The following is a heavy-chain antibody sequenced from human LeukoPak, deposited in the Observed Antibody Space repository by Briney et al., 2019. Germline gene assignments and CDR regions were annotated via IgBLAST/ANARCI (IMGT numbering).Heavy chain of an antibody. D-gene: IGHD3-22*01. V-gene: IGHV3-30*04. CDR3: ARDDVSYDSSGYHYNWFDP. CDR2: ISYDGSNK. Sequence: PGGSLRLSCAASGFTFSSYAMHWVRQAPGKGLEWVAVISYDGSNKYYADSVKGRFTISRDNSKNTLYLQMNSLRAEDTAVYYCARDDVSYDSSGYHYNWFDPWVQGTLVTVSS. J-gene: IGHJ5*02. CDR1: GFTFSSYA.